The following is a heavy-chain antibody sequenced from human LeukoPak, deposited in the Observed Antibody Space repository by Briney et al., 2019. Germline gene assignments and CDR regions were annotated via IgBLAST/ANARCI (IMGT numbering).Heavy chain of an antibody. CDR2: ISWNSGTI. D-gene: IGHD3-10*01. CDR1: GFTFDDYA. CDR3: ARGRWFGESPFDY. Sequence: GRSLRLSCVASGFTFDDYAMHWVRQAPGKGLEWVSGISWNSGTIGYADSVKGRFTISRDNAKNSLYLQMNSLRTEDTALYYCARGRWFGESPFDYWGQGTLVAVSS. J-gene: IGHJ4*02. V-gene: IGHV3-9*01.